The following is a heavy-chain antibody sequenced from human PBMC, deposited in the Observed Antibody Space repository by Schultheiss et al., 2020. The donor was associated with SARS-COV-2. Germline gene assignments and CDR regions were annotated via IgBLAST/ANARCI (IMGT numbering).Heavy chain of an antibody. V-gene: IGHV4-34*09. J-gene: IGHJ4*02. D-gene: IGHD4-17*01. CDR3: ARSRAYGDFDFDY. Sequence: SQTLSLTCAVYGGSFSGYYWSWIRQPPGKGLEWIGYIYHSGTAYYNPSLKSQLTMSTDTSKNQFSLKVTSVTVADTAVYYCARSRAYGDFDFDYWGQGTLVTVSS. CDR1: GGSFSGYY. CDR2: IYHSGTA.